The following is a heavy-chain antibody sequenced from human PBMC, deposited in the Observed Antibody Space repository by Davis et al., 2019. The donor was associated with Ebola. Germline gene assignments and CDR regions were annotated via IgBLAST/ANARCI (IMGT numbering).Heavy chain of an antibody. CDR1: GFTFSDHY. CDR3: VRVRYGGSFDV. Sequence: PGGSLRLSCAASGFTFSDHYMDWVRQAPGRGLGWVGRISDKGHSYTTDFAASVKGRFTVSRDDSWNSLYLQMNSLKGEDTAVYYCVRVRYGGSFDVWGRGTLVTVSS. J-gene: IGHJ3*01. CDR2: ISDKGHSYTT. D-gene: IGHD3-10*01. V-gene: IGHV3-72*01.